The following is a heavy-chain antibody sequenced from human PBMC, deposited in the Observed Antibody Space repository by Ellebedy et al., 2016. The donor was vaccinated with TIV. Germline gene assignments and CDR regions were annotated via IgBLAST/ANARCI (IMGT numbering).Heavy chain of an antibody. CDR3: ARRWALYFDY. CDR2: IYYSGST. CDR1: GGSISSSSYY. D-gene: IGHD1-26*01. Sequence: SETLSLTXTVSGGSISSSSYYWGWIRQPPGKGLEWIGSIYYSGSTYYNPSLKSRVTISVDTSKNQFSLKLSSVTAADTAVYYCARRWALYFDYWGQGTLVTVSS. J-gene: IGHJ4*02. V-gene: IGHV4-39*01.